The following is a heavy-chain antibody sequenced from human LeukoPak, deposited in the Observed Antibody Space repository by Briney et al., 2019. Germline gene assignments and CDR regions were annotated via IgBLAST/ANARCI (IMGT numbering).Heavy chain of an antibody. CDR3: VKEASKTFGIYTADY. CDR1: GFTFSSSA. D-gene: IGHD3-16*01. Sequence: GGSLRLSCAASGFTFSSSAMGWVRRAPQKGLEWVSAIPASGPKTYYTGSVRGRFTISRDNSKNTVYLQMQSLRAEDTAVYYCVKEASKTFGIYTADYWGQGTLVSVSS. CDR2: IPASGPKT. V-gene: IGHV3-23*01. J-gene: IGHJ4*02.